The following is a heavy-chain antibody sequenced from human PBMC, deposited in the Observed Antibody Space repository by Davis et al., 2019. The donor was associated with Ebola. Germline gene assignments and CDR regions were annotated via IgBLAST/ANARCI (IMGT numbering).Heavy chain of an antibody. CDR2: IDHSGST. CDR3: ARDGYYYDSSGYHRVPFDY. CDR1: GGSFSGYY. J-gene: IGHJ4*02. D-gene: IGHD3-22*01. Sequence: SETLSLTCAVYGGSFSGYYWSWIRQPPGKGLEWIGEIDHSGSTNYNPSLKSRVTISTDTSKNQFSLKLSSVTAADTAVYYCARDGYYYDSSGYHRVPFDYWGQGTLVSVSS. V-gene: IGHV4-34*01.